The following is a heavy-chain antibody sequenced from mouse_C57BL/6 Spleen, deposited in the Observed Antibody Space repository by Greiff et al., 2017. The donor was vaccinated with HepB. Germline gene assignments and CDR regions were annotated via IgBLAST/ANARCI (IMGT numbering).Heavy chain of an antibody. Sequence: EVKLQESGPGLVKPSQSLSLTCSVTGYSITSGYYWNWIRQFPGNKLEWMGYISYDGSNNYNPSLKNRISITRDTSKNQFFLKLNSVTTEDTATYYCARVRYDYDEYFDVWGTGTTVTVSS. V-gene: IGHV3-6*01. CDR2: ISYDGSN. J-gene: IGHJ1*03. D-gene: IGHD2-4*01. CDR1: GYSITSGYY. CDR3: ARVRYDYDEYFDV.